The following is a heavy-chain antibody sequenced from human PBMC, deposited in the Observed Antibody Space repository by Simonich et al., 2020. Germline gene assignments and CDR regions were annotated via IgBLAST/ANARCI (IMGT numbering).Heavy chain of an antibody. V-gene: IGHV1-2*02. CDR1: GYTFTGYY. J-gene: IGHJ3*02. CDR3: ARDPVVPAAIRNAFDI. D-gene: IGHD2-2*01. CDR2: NNPNSGGT. Sequence: QVQLVKSGAEVKKPGASVKVSCKASGYTFTGYYMHWVRQAPGQWLKSMVWNNPNSGGTNYAQKFTGRVTMTRDTSISTAYMELSRLRSDDTAVYYCARDPVVPAAIRNAFDIWGQGIMVTVSS.